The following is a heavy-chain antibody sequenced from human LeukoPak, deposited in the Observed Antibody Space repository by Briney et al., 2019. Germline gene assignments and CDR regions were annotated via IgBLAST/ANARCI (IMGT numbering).Heavy chain of an antibody. Sequence: GGSLRLSCAASGFTFSSYNMHWVRQAPGKGLEWVAVISYDGTNIYYADSVKGRFTISRDNSKSTLYLQMNSLRAEDTAVYYCARDILGMGGGFDYWGQGTLVTVSS. CDR2: ISYDGTNI. CDR1: GFTFSSYN. J-gene: IGHJ4*02. D-gene: IGHD5-24*01. V-gene: IGHV3-30-3*01. CDR3: ARDILGMGGGFDY.